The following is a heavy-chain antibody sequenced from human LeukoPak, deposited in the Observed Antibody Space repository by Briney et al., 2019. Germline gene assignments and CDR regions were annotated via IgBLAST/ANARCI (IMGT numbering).Heavy chain of an antibody. CDR1: GYAFTSYD. Sequence: ASVKVSCKASGYAFTSYDINWVRQATGQGLEWMGWMNPNSGNTGYAQKFQGRVTMTRNTSISTAYMELSSLRAEDTALYYCARDLTYYYGTGWDAFDILGQGTVVTVSS. J-gene: IGHJ3*02. D-gene: IGHD3-10*01. V-gene: IGHV1-8*01. CDR2: MNPNSGNT. CDR3: ARDLTYYYGTGWDAFDI.